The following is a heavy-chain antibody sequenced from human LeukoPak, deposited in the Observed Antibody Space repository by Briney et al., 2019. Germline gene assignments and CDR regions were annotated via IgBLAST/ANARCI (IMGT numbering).Heavy chain of an antibody. V-gene: IGHV4-59*08. CDR2: IYYSGST. CDR3: ARQQYGDSFDY. CDR1: GGSISSYY. D-gene: IGHD4-17*01. J-gene: IGHJ4*02. Sequence: PSETLSLTCTVSGGSISSYYWSWIRQPPGKGLEWIGYIYYSGSTNYNPSLKSRVTISVDTSKNQFSLKLSSVTAADTAVYYCARQQYGDSFDYWGQGTLVTVSS.